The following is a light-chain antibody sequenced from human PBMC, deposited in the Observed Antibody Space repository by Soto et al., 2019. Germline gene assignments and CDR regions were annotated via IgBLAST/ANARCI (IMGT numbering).Light chain of an antibody. CDR3: QQYDTSPRT. J-gene: IGKJ1*01. Sequence: AIRMTQSPSSFSASTGDRVTITCRASQGISSYLAWYQQKPGKAPKLLIYAASTLQSGVPSRFSGSGSGTDFTLTISRLEPEDFAVYYCQQYDTSPRTFGQGTKVEI. CDR1: QGISSY. CDR2: AAS. V-gene: IGKV1-8*01.